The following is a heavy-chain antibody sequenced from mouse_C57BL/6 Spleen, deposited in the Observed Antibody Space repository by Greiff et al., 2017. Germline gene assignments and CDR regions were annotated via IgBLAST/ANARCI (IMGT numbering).Heavy chain of an antibody. V-gene: IGHV5-16*01. CDR3: ARGGIYYAMDY. Sequence: DVKLVESEGGLVQPGSSMKLSCTASGFTFSDYYMAWVRQVPEKGLEWVANINYDGSSTYYLDSLKSRFIISRDNAKNILYLQMSSLKSEDTATYYCARGGIYYAMDYWGQGTSVTVSS. J-gene: IGHJ4*01. CDR2: INYDGSST. CDR1: GFTFSDYY.